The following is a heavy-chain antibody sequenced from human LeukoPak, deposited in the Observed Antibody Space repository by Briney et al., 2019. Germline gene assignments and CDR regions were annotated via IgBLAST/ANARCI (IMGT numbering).Heavy chain of an antibody. V-gene: IGHV4-30-2*01. CDR3: AIFLPKRIDY. CDR2: IYHSGST. CDR1: GGSISSGGYY. Sequence: PSQTLSLTCTVSGGSISSGGYYWSWIRQPPGRGLEWIGYIYHSGSTYYNPSLKSRVTISVDRSKNQFSLKLSSVTAADTAVYYCAIFLPKRIDYGGKGPRVPVPS. D-gene: IGHD3-3*01. J-gene: IGHJ4*02.